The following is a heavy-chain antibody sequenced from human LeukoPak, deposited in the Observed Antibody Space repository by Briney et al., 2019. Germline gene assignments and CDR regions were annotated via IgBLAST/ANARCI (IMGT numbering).Heavy chain of an antibody. V-gene: IGHV3-66*01. D-gene: IGHD3-22*01. CDR2: IYSGGRT. CDR1: GFTVSSNY. J-gene: IGHJ4*02. CDR3: AREQSGYYDSSGYFND. Sequence: GGSLRLSCAASGFTVSSNYMSWVRQAPGKGLEWVSVIYSGGRTYYADSVKGRFTISRDNSKNTLYLQMNSLRAEDTAVHYCAREQSGYYDSSGYFNDWGQGTLVTVSS.